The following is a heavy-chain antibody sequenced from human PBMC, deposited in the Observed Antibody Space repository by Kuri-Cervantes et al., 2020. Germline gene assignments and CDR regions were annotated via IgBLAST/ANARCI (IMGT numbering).Heavy chain of an antibody. CDR1: GFSLSTNGVG. D-gene: IGHD2/OR15-2a*01. V-gene: IGHV2-5*05. Sequence: SGPTLGKPTQTLTLTCTFSGFSLSTNGVGVGWIRQPPGKALEWLALIYWDDDKRYGPSLKSRLTITKDTSKNQVVLTMTNMDPVDTATYYCARTHSTLDAFDIWGQGTMVTVSS. CDR2: IYWDDDK. CDR3: ARTHSTLDAFDI. J-gene: IGHJ3*02.